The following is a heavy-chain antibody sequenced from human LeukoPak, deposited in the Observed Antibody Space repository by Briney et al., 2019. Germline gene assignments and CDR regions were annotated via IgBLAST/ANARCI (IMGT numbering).Heavy chain of an antibody. D-gene: IGHD6-13*01. CDR1: GFIFRGYT. Sequence: GGSLRLSCAASGFIFRGYTMNWVRQAPGKGLEWVSSIDSSSNYTYYADSVQGRFTISRDNAKKSLSLQVNSLRAEDTAVYYCARDSALYSSISFYVDYWGQGTRVTVSS. CDR2: IDSSSNYT. V-gene: IGHV3-21*01. CDR3: ARDSALYSSISFYVDY. J-gene: IGHJ4*02.